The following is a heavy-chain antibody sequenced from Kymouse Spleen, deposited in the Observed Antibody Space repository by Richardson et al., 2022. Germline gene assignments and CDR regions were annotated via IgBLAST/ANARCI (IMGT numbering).Heavy chain of an antibody. J-gene: IGHJ5*02. Sequence: QVQLVESGGGVVQPGRSLRLSCAASGFTFSSYGMHWVRQAPGKGLEWVAVIWYDGSNKYYADSVKGRFTISRDNSKNTLYLQMNSLRAEDTAVYYCARDRDYDILTGYYKGWFDPWGQGTLVTVSS. CDR2: IWYDGSNK. CDR1: GFTFSSYG. V-gene: IGHV3-33*01. CDR3: ARDRDYDILTGYYKGWFDP. D-gene: IGHD3-9*01.